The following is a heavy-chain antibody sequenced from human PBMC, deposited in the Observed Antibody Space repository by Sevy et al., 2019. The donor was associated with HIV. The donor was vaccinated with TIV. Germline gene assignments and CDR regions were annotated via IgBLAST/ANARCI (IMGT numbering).Heavy chain of an antibody. CDR3: AYPRGIGAFAI. V-gene: IGHV3-53*01. Sequence: GGSLRLSCAASGLSVSRNYLSWVRQAPGKGLEWVSVIYAGGSTYYADSVKCRFTVSRDKAKNTLYYQMNSLRAEDTAVYYRAYPRGIGAFAIWGQGTMVTASS. CDR1: GLSVSRNY. J-gene: IGHJ3*02. D-gene: IGHD3-10*01. CDR2: IYAGGST.